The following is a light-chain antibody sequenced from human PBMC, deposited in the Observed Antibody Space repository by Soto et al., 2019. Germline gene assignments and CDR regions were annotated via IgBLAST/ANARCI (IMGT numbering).Light chain of an antibody. V-gene: IGKV1-5*01. CDR1: QSISSW. J-gene: IGKJ2*01. Sequence: DIPMTQSPSTLSASVGDRVTITCRASQSISSWLAWYQQKPGKAPKLLIYDASSLESGVPTMFSGSGSGTEFPLTISSRQHDDFANYYCQQYNSYPSTFGQGTKM. CDR2: DAS. CDR3: QQYNSYPST.